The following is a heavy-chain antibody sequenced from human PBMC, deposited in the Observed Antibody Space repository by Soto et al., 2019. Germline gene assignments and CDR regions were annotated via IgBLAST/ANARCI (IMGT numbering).Heavy chain of an antibody. CDR1: GYXFTSYW. Sequence: PXEXLKISCKGSGYXFTSYWVGWVRHMPGKGLEWMGIIYPGYSDTRYSPSFQVQVTISAYKSISTAYLQWSSLKASDTAMYYCARGGDYTGYYGMDVWGQGTTGTVSS. D-gene: IGHD4-4*01. CDR2: IYPGYSDT. CDR3: ARGGDYTGYYGMDV. J-gene: IGHJ6*02. V-gene: IGHV5-51*01.